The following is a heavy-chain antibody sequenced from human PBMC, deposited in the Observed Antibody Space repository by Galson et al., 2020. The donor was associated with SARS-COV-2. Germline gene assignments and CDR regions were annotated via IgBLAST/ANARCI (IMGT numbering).Heavy chain of an antibody. CDR1: GFTFSSYG. CDR2: INDNGGNT. CDR3: AKEFYYDNDAY. Sequence: GGSLRLSCAASGFTFSSYGMAWVRQSPGKGLEGVSTINDNGGNTHYADSLKGRFTISSDNSKSTLFLQMNSLSAEDTAVYYCAKEFYYDNDAYWGQGTLVTVSS. V-gene: IGHV3-23*01. J-gene: IGHJ1*01. D-gene: IGHD3-22*01.